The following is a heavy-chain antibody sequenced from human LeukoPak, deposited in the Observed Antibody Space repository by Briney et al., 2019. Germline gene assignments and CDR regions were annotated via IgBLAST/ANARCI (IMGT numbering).Heavy chain of an antibody. J-gene: IGHJ4*02. CDR2: ISSSGSGGNT. CDR1: GVTLSSYA. V-gene: IGHV3-23*01. CDR3: AKESAYCGSDCRSLSDY. Sequence: GGSLRLSCAASGVTLSSYAMSWARQAPGKGLEWVSGISSSGSGGNTYYADSVKGRFTISRDNSKNTLYLQMNSLRAEDTAVYYCAKESAYCGSDCRSLSDYWGQGTLVTVSS. D-gene: IGHD2-21*02.